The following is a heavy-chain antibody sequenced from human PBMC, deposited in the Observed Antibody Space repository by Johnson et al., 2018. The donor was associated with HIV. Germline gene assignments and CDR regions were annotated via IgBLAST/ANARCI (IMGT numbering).Heavy chain of an antibody. Sequence: VQLVESGGGLVQPGGSLRLSCAASGFTFSSYAMIWIRQAQGKGLEWVSGISGSGGSTDYADSVKGRFTISRDNSKNTLYLQMNSLRAEDTAVYYCAKGRWLQVDAFDIWGQGTMVTVSS. V-gene: IGHV3-23*04. D-gene: IGHD5-24*01. CDR3: AKGRWLQVDAFDI. J-gene: IGHJ3*02. CDR1: GFTFSSYA. CDR2: ISGSGGST.